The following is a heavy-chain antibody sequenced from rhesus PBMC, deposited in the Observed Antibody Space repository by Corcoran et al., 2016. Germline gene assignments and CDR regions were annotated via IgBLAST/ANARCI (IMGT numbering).Heavy chain of an antibody. Sequence: QLQLQESGPGLVKPSETLSVTCAVSGGSISSSYWSWIRQAPGKGLEWIGDIYGSVSSTNNNPSLKSRVTLSVDTSKNQLTRMLRSVTAADTAVYYCASGPSYCSGIYCLTGEYYFDYWGQGVLVTVSS. CDR2: IYGSVSST. J-gene: IGHJ4*01. V-gene: IGHV4-169*02. D-gene: IGHD2-27*01. CDR3: ASGPSYCSGIYCLTGEYYFDY. CDR1: GGSISSSY.